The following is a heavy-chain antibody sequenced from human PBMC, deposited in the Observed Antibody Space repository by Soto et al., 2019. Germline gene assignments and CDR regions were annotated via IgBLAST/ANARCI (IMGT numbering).Heavy chain of an antibody. CDR1: GGPISSSSYY. CDR3: TLITFGGVISV. Sequence: PSETLSLTCTVSGGPISSSSYYWGWIRQPPGKGLEWIGSIYYSGSTYYNPSLKSRVTISVDTSKNQFSLKLSSVTAADTAVYYSTLITFGGVISVWGQGTLVTVSS. CDR2: IYYSGST. V-gene: IGHV4-39*01. D-gene: IGHD3-16*02. J-gene: IGHJ4*02.